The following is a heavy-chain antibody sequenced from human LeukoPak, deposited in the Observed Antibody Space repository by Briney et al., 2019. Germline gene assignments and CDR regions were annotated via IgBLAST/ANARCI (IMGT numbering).Heavy chain of an antibody. D-gene: IGHD3-16*01. CDR1: GYTLTELS. V-gene: IGHV1-69*13. CDR3: ARFRTARWGNDY. CDR2: VIPIFGTA. J-gene: IGHJ4*02. Sequence: GASVKVSCKVSGYTLTELSMHWVRQAPGQGLEWMGGVIPIFGTANYAQKFQGRVTITADESTSTAYMELSSLRSEDTAVYYCARFRTARWGNDYWGQGTLVTVSS.